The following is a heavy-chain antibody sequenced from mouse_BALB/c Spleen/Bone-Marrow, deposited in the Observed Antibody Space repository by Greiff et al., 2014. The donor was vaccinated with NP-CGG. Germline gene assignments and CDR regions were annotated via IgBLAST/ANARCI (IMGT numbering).Heavy chain of an antibody. V-gene: IGHV3-1*02. CDR2: IHYSGST. D-gene: IGHD2-1*01. Sequence: EVQLQESGPDLVKPSQSLSLTCTVTGYSITSGYSWHWILQFPGNKLEWMGYIHYSGSTNYNPSLKSRISITRDTSKNQFFLQLNSVTTEDTATYYCARREGNHAAWFAYWGQGTLVTVSA. J-gene: IGHJ3*01. CDR1: GYSITSGYS. CDR3: ARREGNHAAWFAY.